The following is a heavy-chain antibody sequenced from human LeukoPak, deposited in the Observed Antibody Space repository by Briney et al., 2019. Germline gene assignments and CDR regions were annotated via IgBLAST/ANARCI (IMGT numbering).Heavy chain of an antibody. V-gene: IGHV3-23*01. D-gene: IGHD3-22*01. CDR2: ITTNGGRT. J-gene: IGHJ1*01. Sequence: QPGGSLRLSCAASGFTFASYGMSWVRQAPGKGLEWVSFITTNGGRTSYADSVEGRFTISRDNPRNTLYMQMNSLRDEDTAVYYCAIMHRYYDGTGYWVQWGQGTLVTVSS. CDR1: GFTFASYG. CDR3: AIMHRYYDGTGYWVQ.